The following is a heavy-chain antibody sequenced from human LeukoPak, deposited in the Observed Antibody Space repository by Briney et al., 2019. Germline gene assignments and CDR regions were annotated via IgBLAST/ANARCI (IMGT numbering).Heavy chain of an antibody. Sequence: GGTLRPSGAAPEFTFSSKGLLRCRQGQGKGMGRVAVIWYDGSNKYYADSVKGRFTISRDNSKNTLYLQMNSLRAEDTAVYYCAKDLEDSSGSDYWGQGTLVTVSS. V-gene: IGHV3-33*06. CDR1: EFTFSSKG. CDR2: IWYDGSNK. CDR3: AKDLEDSSGSDY. J-gene: IGHJ4*02. D-gene: IGHD6-19*01.